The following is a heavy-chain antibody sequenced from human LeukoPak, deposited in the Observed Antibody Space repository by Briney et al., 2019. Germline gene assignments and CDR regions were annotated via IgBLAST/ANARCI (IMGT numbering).Heavy chain of an antibody. CDR3: GREIEAPGKTLDY. CDR1: GFTSSSYW. CDR2: INNDGTYT. J-gene: IGHJ4*02. V-gene: IGHV3-74*01. Sequence: PGGSLRLSCAISGFTSSSYWMHWVRHAPGKGLVWVSRINNDGTYTVYADSVKGRFTISRDNAKNTLYLQMNSLRPEDTAVYYCGREIEAPGKTLDYWGQGTLVTVSS.